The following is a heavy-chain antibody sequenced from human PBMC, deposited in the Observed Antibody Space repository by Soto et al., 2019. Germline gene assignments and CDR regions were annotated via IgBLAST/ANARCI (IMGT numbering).Heavy chain of an antibody. CDR3: ARRSSGWYFDY. Sequence: EVQLLESGGGLVQPGGSLRLSCAASGFTFSSYAMSWVRQAPGKGLEWVSAISGSGGSTYYADSVKGRFTISRDKAKNTLYLQMNSLRAEDTAVYYCARRSSGWYFDYWGQGTLVTVSS. CDR2: ISGSGGST. CDR1: GFTFSSYA. D-gene: IGHD6-19*01. V-gene: IGHV3-23*01. J-gene: IGHJ4*02.